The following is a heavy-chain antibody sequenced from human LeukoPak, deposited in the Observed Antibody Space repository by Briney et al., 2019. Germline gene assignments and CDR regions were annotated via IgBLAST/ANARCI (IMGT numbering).Heavy chain of an antibody. CDR3: AKSPIVTVRGVIFDY. CDR2: ISGSGDST. V-gene: IGHV3-23*01. Sequence: GGSLRLSCAASGFTFSSYAMSWVRQAPGKGLEWVSAISGSGDSTYYADSVKGRFTISRDNSKNTLYLQMNSLRAEDTAVYYCAKSPIVTVRGVIFDYWGQGTLVTVSS. D-gene: IGHD3-10*01. J-gene: IGHJ4*02. CDR1: GFTFSSYA.